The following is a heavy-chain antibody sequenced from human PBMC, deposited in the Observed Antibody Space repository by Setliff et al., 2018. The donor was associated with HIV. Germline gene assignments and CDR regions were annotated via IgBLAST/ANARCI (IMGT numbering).Heavy chain of an antibody. J-gene: IGHJ4*02. CDR2: IIPIFGTA. Sequence: GASVKVSCKASGGTFSSYAISWVRQAPGQGLEWMGGIIPIFGTANYAQKFQGGVTITADESTSTAYMELSRLRSDDTAVYYCARGFTYRGYYYGSGSYYNIQQPIDYWGQGTLVTVSS. CDR3: ARGFTYRGYYYGSGSYYNIQQPIDY. V-gene: IGHV1-69*13. CDR1: GGTFSSYA. D-gene: IGHD3-10*01.